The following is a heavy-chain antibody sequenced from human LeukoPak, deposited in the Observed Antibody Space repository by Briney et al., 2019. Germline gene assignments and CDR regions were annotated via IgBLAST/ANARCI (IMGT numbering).Heavy chain of an antibody. CDR1: GYSFTSYW. CDR3: ARRGEAMGPFDY. CDR2: IYPGDCDT. V-gene: IGHV5-51*01. J-gene: IGHJ4*02. D-gene: IGHD5-18*01. Sequence: EESLKISCKDSGYSFTSYWIGWVRQMPGKGLEWMGIIYPGDCDTRYSPSFQGQVTISADKSINTAYLQWSSLKASDTAIYYCARRGEAMGPFDYWGQGTLVTVSS.